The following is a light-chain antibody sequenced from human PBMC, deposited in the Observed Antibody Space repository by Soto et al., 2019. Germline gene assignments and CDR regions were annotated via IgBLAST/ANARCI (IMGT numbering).Light chain of an antibody. CDR1: SSNIGAGYD. CDR3: QSYDSSLSGYV. CDR2: ANS. Sequence: QSVLTQTPSVSGAPGQRDTISCTGSSSNIGAGYDVHWYQQLPGTAPKLLIYANSIRPSGVPDRFSGSKSGTSASLAITGLQAEDEADYYCQSYDSSLSGYVFGTGTKVTV. V-gene: IGLV1-40*01. J-gene: IGLJ1*01.